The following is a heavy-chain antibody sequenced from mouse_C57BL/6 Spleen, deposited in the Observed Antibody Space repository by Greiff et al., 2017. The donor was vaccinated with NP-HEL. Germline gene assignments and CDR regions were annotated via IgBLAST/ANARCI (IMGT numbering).Heavy chain of an antibody. CDR1: GYTFTSYW. D-gene: IGHD2-3*01. V-gene: IGHV1-64*01. Sequence: QVQLKQPGAELVKPGASVKLSCKASGYTFTSYWMHWVKQRPGQGLEWIGMIHPNSGSTNYNEKFKSKATLTVDKSSSTAYMQLSSLTSEDSAVYYCARPPDGYYAMDYWGQGTSVTVSS. CDR2: IHPNSGST. CDR3: ARPPDGYYAMDY. J-gene: IGHJ4*01.